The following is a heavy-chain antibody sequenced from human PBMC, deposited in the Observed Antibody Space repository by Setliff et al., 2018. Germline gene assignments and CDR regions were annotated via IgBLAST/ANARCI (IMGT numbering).Heavy chain of an antibody. CDR1: GVTVSDAW. Sequence: PGGSLRLSCAASGVTVSDAWMGWVRQTPGKGLDWVGRIKSKTDGGTTDYAAPVKGRFTISRDDSKNTLYLQMNSLKTEDTAVYYCASDIHNDYDYFDYWGQGIQVTVSS. J-gene: IGHJ4*02. CDR2: IKSKTDGGTT. D-gene: IGHD4-17*01. CDR3: ASDIHNDYDYFDY. V-gene: IGHV3-15*01.